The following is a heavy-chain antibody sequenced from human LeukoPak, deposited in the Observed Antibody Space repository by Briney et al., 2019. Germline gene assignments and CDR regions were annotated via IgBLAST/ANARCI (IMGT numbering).Heavy chain of an antibody. CDR3: ARGIVVVVAARNAFDI. Sequence: ASVKVSCKDSGYTFTGYYMLWVRQAPGQGLEWMGWINPNSGGTNYAQKFQGRVTMTRDTSISTAYMELSRLRSDDTAVYYCARGIVVVVAARNAFDIWGQGTMVTVSS. D-gene: IGHD2-15*01. CDR1: GYTFTGYY. J-gene: IGHJ3*02. V-gene: IGHV1-2*02. CDR2: INPNSGGT.